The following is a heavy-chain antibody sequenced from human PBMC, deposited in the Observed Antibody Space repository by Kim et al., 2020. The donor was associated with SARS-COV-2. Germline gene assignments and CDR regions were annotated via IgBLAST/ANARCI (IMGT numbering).Heavy chain of an antibody. D-gene: IGHD3-10*01. CDR1: GFDFSGYP. CDR3: ARDRGSSSVAVYHFDY. J-gene: IGHJ4*02. CDR2: ISYHGGNK. Sequence: GGSLRLSCAVSGFDFSGYPMHWLRQAPGKRLEWVAVISYHGGNKYYADSVKGRFTISRDDSNNSLYLQMNGLKPDDTAVYFCARDRGSSSVAVYHFDYWGQGPLVTLSS. V-gene: IGHV3-30*04.